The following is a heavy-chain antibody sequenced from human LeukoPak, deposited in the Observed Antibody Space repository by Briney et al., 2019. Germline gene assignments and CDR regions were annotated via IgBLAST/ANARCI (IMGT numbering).Heavy chain of an antibody. Sequence: PSETLSLTCTVSGGSISSYYWSWIRQPPGKGLEWIGYIYYSGSTNYNPSLKSRVTISVDTSKNQFSLKLSSVTAADTAVYYCARMGYSGSYHAYFDWGQGTLVTVSS. V-gene: IGHV4-59*01. J-gene: IGHJ4*02. CDR2: IYYSGST. CDR1: GGSISSYY. CDR3: ARMGYSGSYHAYFD. D-gene: IGHD1-26*01.